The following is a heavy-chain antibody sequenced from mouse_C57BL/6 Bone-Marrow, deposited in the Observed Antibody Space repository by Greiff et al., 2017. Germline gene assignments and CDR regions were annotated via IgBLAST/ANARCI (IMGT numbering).Heavy chain of an antibody. J-gene: IGHJ2*01. V-gene: IGHV1-55*01. CDR1: GYTFTSYW. CDR2: IYPGSGST. CDR3: ARTTGVVPYDD. D-gene: IGHD1-1*01. Sequence: QVQLQQPGAELVKPGASVKMSCKASGYTFTSYWITWVKQRPGQGLEWIGDIYPGSGSTNYNEKFKSKATLTVDTSSSTAYMQISSLTSEDSAVYYCARTTGVVPYDDWGQGTTLTVSS.